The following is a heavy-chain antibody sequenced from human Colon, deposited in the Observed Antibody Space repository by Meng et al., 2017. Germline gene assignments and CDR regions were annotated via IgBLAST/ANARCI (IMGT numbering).Heavy chain of an antibody. CDR2: IHHGGTT. CDR1: GGSISSNYW. Sequence: VHWREAGPGLVKPAGTLSLTCAVSGGSISSNYWWSWVRQSPKKGLEWIGEIHHGGTTNYNPSLKSRVTISVDTSNNQFSLKLSSVTAADTAVYYCARIDYGGNGIEKYFFDYWGQGTLVTVSS. J-gene: IGHJ4*02. V-gene: IGHV4-4*02. D-gene: IGHD4-23*01. CDR3: ARIDYGGNGIEKYFFDY.